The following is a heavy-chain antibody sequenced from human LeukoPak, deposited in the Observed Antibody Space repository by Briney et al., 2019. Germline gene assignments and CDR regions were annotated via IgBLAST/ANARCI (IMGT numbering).Heavy chain of an antibody. CDR1: GFTFSSYW. CDR2: INSDGSST. V-gene: IGHV3-74*01. CDR3: AREGATVVNLDY. J-gene: IGHJ4*02. Sequence: PGGSLRLSCAASGFTFSSYWMHWVRQAPGKGLVWVSRINSDGSSTYYADSVKGRFTISRDNAKNTLYLQMNSLRAEDTAVYYCAREGATVVNLDYWGQGTLVTVSS. D-gene: IGHD4-23*01.